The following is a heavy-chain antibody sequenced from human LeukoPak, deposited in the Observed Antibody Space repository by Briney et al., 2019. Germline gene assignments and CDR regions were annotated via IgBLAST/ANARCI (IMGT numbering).Heavy chain of an antibody. CDR3: ARASIAAEGWFDP. D-gene: IGHD6-25*01. J-gene: IGHJ5*02. CDR2: INHSGST. Sequence: SETLSLTCAVYSGSFSGYYWSWIRQPPGKGLEWIGEINHSGSTNYNPSLKSRVTISVDTSKNQFSLKLSSVTAADTAVYYCARASIAAEGWFDPWGQGTLVTVSS. V-gene: IGHV4-34*01. CDR1: SGSFSGYY.